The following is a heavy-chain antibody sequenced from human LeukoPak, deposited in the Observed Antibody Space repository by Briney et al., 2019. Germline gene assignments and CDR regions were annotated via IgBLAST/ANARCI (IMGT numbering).Heavy chain of an antibody. CDR1: GGSISISSDY. V-gene: IGHV4-39*01. J-gene: IGHJ4*02. CDR2: IYYSGTT. D-gene: IGHD2/OR15-2a*01. CDR3: ARRLSTRSYYLDD. Sequence: SETLSLTCTVSGGSISISSDYWGWIRQPPGKGLVWIGDIYYSGTTNYNPSLKSRVTMSVDTSKNQFSLKLNSATAADMAVYYCARRLSTRSYYLDDWGQGTLVTVSS.